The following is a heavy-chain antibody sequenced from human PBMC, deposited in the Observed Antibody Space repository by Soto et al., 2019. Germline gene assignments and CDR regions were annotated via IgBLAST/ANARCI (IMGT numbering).Heavy chain of an antibody. V-gene: IGHV3-15*07. CDR3: ITVPFNFVGPDY. D-gene: IGHD1-26*01. CDR1: GFGFSYAW. J-gene: IGHJ4*02. Sequence: GGSLRLSCAASGFGFSYAWLNWVRQAPGKGLEWVGRIKSKTDGGTTDYAAPVKGRFTISRDDSKNTLYLQMNSLKTEDTAVYYCITVPFNFVGPDYWGQGALVTVSS. CDR2: IKSKTDGGTT.